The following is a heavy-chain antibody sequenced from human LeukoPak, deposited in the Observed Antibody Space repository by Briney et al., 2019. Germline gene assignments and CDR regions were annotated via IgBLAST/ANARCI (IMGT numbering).Heavy chain of an antibody. J-gene: IGHJ4*02. D-gene: IGHD4-23*01. Sequence: GGYLTLSSSASAFTFNSYWMHWLRQAPGQGLVWVSSINTDGSSSTYEDSVKGPFTISSDNAKNTLYLQMNSLKAEDTDEYSCARDPVLDDYGGNPPYWGQGTLVSVSS. V-gene: IGHV3-74*01. CDR3: ARDPVLDDYGGNPPY. CDR1: AFTFNSYW. CDR2: INTDGSSS.